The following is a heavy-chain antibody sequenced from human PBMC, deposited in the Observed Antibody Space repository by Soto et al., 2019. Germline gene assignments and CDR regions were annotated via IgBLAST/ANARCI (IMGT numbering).Heavy chain of an antibody. CDR2: IYHSGTT. V-gene: IGHV4-38-2*01. Sequence: SETLSLTCAVSGGSIISNYWWAWIRQSPGEGLVWIGSIYHSGTTYYNPSLESRVIISVDTSENTVFLQMNSLRAEDTAVYYCATGPTPAFAFWGRGTMVTVSS. CDR1: GGSIISNYW. D-gene: IGHD1-1*01. J-gene: IGHJ3*01. CDR3: ATGPTPAFAF.